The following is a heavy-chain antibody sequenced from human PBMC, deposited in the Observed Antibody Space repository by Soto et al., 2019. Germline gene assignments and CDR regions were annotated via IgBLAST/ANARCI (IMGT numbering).Heavy chain of an antibody. V-gene: IGHV1-58*01. CDR3: AIYCGGDCPSGS. J-gene: IGHJ5*02. CDR1: GFTFSRSD. CDR2: IVVGSGKT. D-gene: IGHD2-21*02. Sequence: QMQLVQSGREVKKPGTAVKVSCKASGFTFSRSDVQWVRQARGQRLEWMGWIVVGSGKTNYAQKYEERVIITRDRSTSTVYMELRSRSSEDTAVYYCAIYCGGDCPSGSWGQGTLVTVSS.